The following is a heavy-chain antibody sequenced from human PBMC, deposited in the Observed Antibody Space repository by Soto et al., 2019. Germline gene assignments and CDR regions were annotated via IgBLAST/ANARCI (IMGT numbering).Heavy chain of an antibody. CDR2: IIPIFGTA. Sequence: SVKVSCKASGGTFSSYAISWVRQAPGQGLEWMGGIIPIFGTANYAQKFQGRVTITADESTSTAYMELSSLRSEDTAVYYCASGKSKTVVVYTDPDAFDIWGQGTMVTVSS. J-gene: IGHJ3*02. CDR3: ASGKSKTVVVYTDPDAFDI. V-gene: IGHV1-69*13. CDR1: GGTFSSYA. D-gene: IGHD3-22*01.